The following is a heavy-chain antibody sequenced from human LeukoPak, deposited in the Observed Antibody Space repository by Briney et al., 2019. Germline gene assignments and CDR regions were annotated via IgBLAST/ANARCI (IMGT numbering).Heavy chain of an antibody. D-gene: IGHD2-2*01. CDR2: INPNSGGT. CDR3: AKEGYCSSTSCRFWFDP. CDR1: GYTFTGSY. V-gene: IGHV1-2*02. Sequence: ASVKVSCKASGYTFTGSYMHWVRQAPGQGLEWMGWINPNSGGTNYAQKFQGRVTMTRDTSIRTASMELSRVRSDDTAVYYCAKEGYCSSTSCRFWFDPWGQGTLVTVSS. J-gene: IGHJ5*02.